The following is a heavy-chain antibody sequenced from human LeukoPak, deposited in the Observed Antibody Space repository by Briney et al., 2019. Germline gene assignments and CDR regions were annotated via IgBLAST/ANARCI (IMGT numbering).Heavy chain of an antibody. V-gene: IGHV4-34*01. J-gene: IGHJ6*02. CDR1: GGSFSGYY. Sequence: SETLSLTCAVYGGSFSGYYWSWIRQPPGKGLEWIGEVNHSGSTNYNPSLKTRVTISVDTSKNQFSLKLSSVTAADTAVYYCARTHCSSTSCYYYYGMDVWGQGTTVTVSS. D-gene: IGHD2-2*01. CDR2: VNHSGST. CDR3: ARTHCSSTSCYYYYGMDV.